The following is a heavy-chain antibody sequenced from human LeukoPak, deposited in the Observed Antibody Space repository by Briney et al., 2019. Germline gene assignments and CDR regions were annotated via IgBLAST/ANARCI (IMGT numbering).Heavy chain of an antibody. CDR1: GGSISSYY. V-gene: IGHV4-59*01. CDR2: IYYSGST. CDR3: ARDLSVNGDRALDY. Sequence: KPSETLSLTCTVSGGSISSYYWSWIRQPPGKGLEWIGYIYYSGSTNYNPSLKSRVTISVDTSKNQFSLKLSSVTAADTAVYYCARDLSVNGDRALDYWGQGTLVTVSS. J-gene: IGHJ4*02. D-gene: IGHD4-17*01.